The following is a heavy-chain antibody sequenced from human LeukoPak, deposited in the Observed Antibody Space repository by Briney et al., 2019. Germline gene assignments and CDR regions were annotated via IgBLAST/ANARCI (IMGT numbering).Heavy chain of an antibody. Sequence: PGGSLRLSCAASGFTFSSYSMNWVRQAPGKGLEWVSAISGGGGSTYYADSVKGRFTISRDNSKNTLYLQMNSLRAEDTAVYYCAGDIVVVPAAGFDPWGQGTLVTVSS. CDR2: ISGGGGST. V-gene: IGHV3-23*01. CDR1: GFTFSSYS. D-gene: IGHD2-2*01. J-gene: IGHJ5*02. CDR3: AGDIVVVPAAGFDP.